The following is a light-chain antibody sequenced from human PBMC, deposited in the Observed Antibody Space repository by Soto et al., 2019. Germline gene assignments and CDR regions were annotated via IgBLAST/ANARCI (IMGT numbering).Light chain of an antibody. J-gene: IGLJ7*01. CDR1: SSDVGGYNY. Sequence: QSALTQPASVSGSPGQSITISCTGTSSDVGGYNYVSWCQQHPGKAPKLMIYDVSNRPSGVSNRFSGSKSGNTASLTISGLQAEDEADYFCSSYTSSSAPSAVFGGGTQLTVL. V-gene: IGLV2-14*01. CDR2: DVS. CDR3: SSYTSSSAPSAV.